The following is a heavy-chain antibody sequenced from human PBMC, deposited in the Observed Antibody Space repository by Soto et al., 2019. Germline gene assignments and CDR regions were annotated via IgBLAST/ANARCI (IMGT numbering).Heavy chain of an antibody. V-gene: IGHV3-74*01. Sequence: EVQLVESGGGLVQPGGSLRLSCVASGFTLSNYWIHWFRQAPGKGLVWVSRITHDGSTTYYADSVKGRFTISRDNAKNTVYLQVNSLRVEDRAVYCCARAQDGAGGAADYWGQGPLVTVS. CDR2: ITHDGSTT. D-gene: IGHD1-26*01. CDR1: GFTLSNYW. CDR3: ARAQDGAGGAADY. J-gene: IGHJ4*02.